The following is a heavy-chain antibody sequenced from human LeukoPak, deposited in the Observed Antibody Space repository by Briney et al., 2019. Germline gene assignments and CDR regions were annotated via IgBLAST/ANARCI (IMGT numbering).Heavy chain of an antibody. J-gene: IGHJ6*03. V-gene: IGHV1-46*01. CDR1: GYTFTSYY. D-gene: IGHD3-10*01. CDR2: INPSGGST. Sequence: VASVKVSCKASGYTFTSYYIHWVRQAPGQGLEWMGLINPSGGSTNYAQKFQGRVTMTRDTSTSTVYMDLSSLRSEDTAVYYCARGPRITLVRGGQWYYYMDVWGKGTTVTISS. CDR3: ARGPRITLVRGGQWYYYMDV.